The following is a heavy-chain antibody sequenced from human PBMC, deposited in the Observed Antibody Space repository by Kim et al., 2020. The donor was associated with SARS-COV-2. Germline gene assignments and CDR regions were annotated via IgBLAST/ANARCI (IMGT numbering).Heavy chain of an antibody. CDR2: IYYSGST. V-gene: IGHV4-59*13. Sequence: SETLSLTCTVSGGSISSYYWSWIRQPPGKGLEWIGYIYYSGSTNYNPSLKSRVTISVDTSKNQFSLKLSSVTAADTAVYYCARDGPRGSSGWNDYWGQGTLVTVSS. CDR1: GGSISSYY. D-gene: IGHD6-19*01. J-gene: IGHJ4*02. CDR3: ARDGPRGSSGWNDY.